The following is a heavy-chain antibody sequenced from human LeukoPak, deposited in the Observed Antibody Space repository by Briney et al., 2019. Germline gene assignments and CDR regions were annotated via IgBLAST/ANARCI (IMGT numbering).Heavy chain of an antibody. CDR1: GGSISSYY. J-gene: IGHJ4*02. V-gene: IGHV4-59*01. Sequence: SETLSLTCTVSGGSISSYYWSWIRQPPGKGLEWIGYIYYSGSTNYNPSLKSRVTISVGTSKNQFSLKLSSVTAADTAVYYCATTHYSGSYDYWGQGTLVTVSS. CDR3: ATTHYSGSYDY. D-gene: IGHD1-26*01. CDR2: IYYSGST.